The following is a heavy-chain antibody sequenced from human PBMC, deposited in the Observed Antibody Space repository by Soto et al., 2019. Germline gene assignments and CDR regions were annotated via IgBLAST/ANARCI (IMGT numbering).Heavy chain of an antibody. CDR3: ARLPPAARDQYYFDY. CDR2: IYPGDSDT. CDR1: GYSFTSYW. Sequence: PGESLKISCKGSGYSFTSYWIGLVRQMPGKGLEWMGIIYPGDSDTRYSPSFQGQVTISADKSISTAYLQWSSLKASDTAMYYCARLPPAARDQYYFDYWGQGTLVTVSS. V-gene: IGHV5-51*01. D-gene: IGHD6-6*01. J-gene: IGHJ4*02.